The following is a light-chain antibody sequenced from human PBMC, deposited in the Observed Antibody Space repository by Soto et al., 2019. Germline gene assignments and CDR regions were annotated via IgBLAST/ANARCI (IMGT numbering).Light chain of an antibody. J-gene: IGLJ1*01. CDR1: SIDVGAYNY. CDR3: SSCTTSSTYA. V-gene: IGLV2-14*01. Sequence: QSALTQPASVSGAPGQSITISCTGTSIDVGAYNYVSWYQQHPGKAPKLMIYEVSNRPSGVSNRFSGSKSGDTASLTISGLEAEDEADCYCSSCTTSSTYAFGTGTKLTVL. CDR2: EVS.